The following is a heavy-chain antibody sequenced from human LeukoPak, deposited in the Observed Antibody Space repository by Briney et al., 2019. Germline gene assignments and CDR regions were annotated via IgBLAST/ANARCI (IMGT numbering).Heavy chain of an antibody. CDR2: IHYTGTP. CDR3: ARDSRYDSTGHAP. J-gene: IGHJ5*02. V-gene: IGHV4-39*07. D-gene: IGHD3-22*01. Sequence: SETLSLTCTVSGDSIFSDDYYWAWIRQPPGKGLEWIGSIHYTGTPYYSSSLKSRATISVDTSKSQFSLKVNSVTAADTAVYYCARDSRYDSTGHAPWGQGSLVTVSS. CDR1: GDSIFSDDYY.